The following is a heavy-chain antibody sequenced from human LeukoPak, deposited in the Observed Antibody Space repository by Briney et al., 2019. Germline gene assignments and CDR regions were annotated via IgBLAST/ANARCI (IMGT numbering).Heavy chain of an antibody. D-gene: IGHD6-13*01. Sequence: SETLSLTCTVSSGSISTYYWTWIRQPPGKRLEWIGFIHYTGSTNYNPSLKSRVTISVDTSKNQFSLKLSSVTAADTAVYSCARQLRSWAAAGTGWFDPWGQGTLVTVSS. V-gene: IGHV4-59*08. CDR2: IHYTGST. CDR1: SGSISTYY. J-gene: IGHJ5*02. CDR3: ARQLRSWAAAGTGWFDP.